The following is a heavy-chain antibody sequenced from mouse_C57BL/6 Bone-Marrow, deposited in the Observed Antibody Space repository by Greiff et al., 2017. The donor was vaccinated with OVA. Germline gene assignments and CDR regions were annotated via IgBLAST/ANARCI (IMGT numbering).Heavy chain of an antibody. D-gene: IGHD2-3*01. V-gene: IGHV3-6*01. J-gene: IGHJ4*01. Sequence: EVQRVESGPGLVKPSQSLSLTCSVTGYSITSGYYWNWIRQFPGNKLEWMGYISYDGSNNYNPSLKNRISITRDTSKNQFFLKLNSVTTEDTATYYCAREGDGYSDYYAMDYWGQGTSVTVSS. CDR3: AREGDGYSDYYAMDY. CDR2: ISYDGSN. CDR1: GYSITSGYY.